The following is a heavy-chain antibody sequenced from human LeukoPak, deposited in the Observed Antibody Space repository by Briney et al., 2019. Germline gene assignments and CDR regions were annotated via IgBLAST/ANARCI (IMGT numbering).Heavy chain of an antibody. CDR3: ARERSGMDV. Sequence: PGGSLRLSCAASGFTFNNYWLHWVRQAPGKGLVWVSRINTDGSRASYADSVKGRFTISRDNAKYTLYLQMNSLRAEETAVYYCARERSGMDVWGQGTTVTVSS. CDR2: INTDGSRA. J-gene: IGHJ6*02. V-gene: IGHV3-74*01. CDR1: GFTFNNYW.